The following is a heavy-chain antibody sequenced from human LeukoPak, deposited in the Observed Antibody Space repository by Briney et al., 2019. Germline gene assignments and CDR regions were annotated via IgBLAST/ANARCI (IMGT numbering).Heavy chain of an antibody. CDR2: IRPNSGGT. CDR3: ARQMTGGECGLDV. V-gene: IGHV1-2*02. Sequence: ASVTVSCKASGYTFTGYYIHWVRQAPGQGLEWMGWIRPNSGGTIYAQKFQGRVAVTRDTSITTAYMELSRLTSDDTAVYYCARQMTGGECGLDVWGQGTTVIVSS. D-gene: IGHD3-16*01. CDR1: GYTFTGYY. J-gene: IGHJ6*02.